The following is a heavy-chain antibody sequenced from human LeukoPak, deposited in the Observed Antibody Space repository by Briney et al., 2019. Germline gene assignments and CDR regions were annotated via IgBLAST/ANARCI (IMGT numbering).Heavy chain of an antibody. CDR3: YYSGY. V-gene: IGHV3-64D*09. Sequence: GGSLRLSCAASGFTFSSNAMHWVRQARGKGLEYVSGISRNGDATYYADSLKGRFTISRDNSKNTLYLQMSSLRPEDTAVYYCYYSGYWGQGTLLTVSS. J-gene: IGHJ4*02. D-gene: IGHD3-10*01. CDR2: ISRNGDAT. CDR1: GFTFSSNA.